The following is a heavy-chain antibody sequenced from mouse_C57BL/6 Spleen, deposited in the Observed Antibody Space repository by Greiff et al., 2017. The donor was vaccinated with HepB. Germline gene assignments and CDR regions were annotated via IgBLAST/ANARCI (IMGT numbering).Heavy chain of an antibody. CDR3: ARSAYYSKGYYFDY. Sequence: QVQLQQPGTELVKPGASVKLSCKASGYTFTSYWMHWVKQRPGQGLEWIGNINPSNGGTNYNEKFKSKATLTVDKSSSTAYMQLSSLASEDSAVYYCARSAYYSKGYYFDYWGQGTTLTVSS. J-gene: IGHJ2*01. D-gene: IGHD2-5*01. CDR1: GYTFTSYW. CDR2: INPSNGGT. V-gene: IGHV1-53*01.